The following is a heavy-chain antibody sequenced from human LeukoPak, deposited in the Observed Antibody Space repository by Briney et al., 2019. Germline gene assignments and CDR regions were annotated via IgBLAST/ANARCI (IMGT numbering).Heavy chain of an antibody. D-gene: IGHD3-22*01. Sequence: PGGSLRLSCGASGFTFSSYGMHWVRQAPGKGLEWVAVISYDGSNKYYADSVKGRFTISRDNSKNTLYLQMNSLRAEDTAVYYCANAPYYYDSSGFFWGQGTQVTVSS. CDR3: ANAPYYYDSSGFF. CDR2: ISYDGSNK. J-gene: IGHJ4*02. V-gene: IGHV3-30*18. CDR1: GFTFSSYG.